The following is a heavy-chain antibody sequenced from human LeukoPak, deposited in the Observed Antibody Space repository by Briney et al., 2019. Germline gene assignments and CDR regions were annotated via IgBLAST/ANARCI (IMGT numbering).Heavy chain of an antibody. V-gene: IGHV1-46*01. D-gene: IGHD5-18*01. Sequence: ASVKVSCKASGYTFTSYYMHWVRQAPGQGLEWMGIINPSGGSTSYAQKFQGRVTMTRDTSTSTVYMELSSLRSEDTAVYYCARVNVDTAMGYYFDYWGQGTLVTVSS. CDR3: ARVNVDTAMGYYFDY. CDR1: GYTFTSYY. J-gene: IGHJ4*02. CDR2: INPSGGST.